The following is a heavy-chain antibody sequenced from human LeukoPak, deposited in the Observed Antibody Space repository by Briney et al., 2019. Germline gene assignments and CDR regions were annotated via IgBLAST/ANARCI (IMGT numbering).Heavy chain of an antibody. Sequence: SETRSLTCTVSGYSISSGYYWGWIRQPPGKGLEWIGSIYQSGDTHYNPSLKSRVTISVDTSKNQFSLKLSSVTAADTAVYYCARHGGIDFWSGYPRFDYWGQGTLVTVSS. J-gene: IGHJ4*02. V-gene: IGHV4-38-2*02. CDR1: GYSISSGYY. CDR2: IYQSGDT. D-gene: IGHD3-3*01. CDR3: ARHGGIDFWSGYPRFDY.